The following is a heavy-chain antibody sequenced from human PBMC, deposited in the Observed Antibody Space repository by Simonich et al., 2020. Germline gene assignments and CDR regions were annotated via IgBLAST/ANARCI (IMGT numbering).Heavy chain of an antibody. CDR3: AMRILNYDY. CDR2: INHSGST. V-gene: IGHV4-34*01. Sequence: QVQLQQWGAGLLNPSETLSLTCAVYGGSFSGYYWRCIRQPPGKGLGGIGEINHSGSTNYNPSLKSRVTISVDTSKNQFSLKLSSVTAADTAVYYCAMRILNYDYWGQGTLVTVSS. CDR1: GGSFSGYY. J-gene: IGHJ4*02.